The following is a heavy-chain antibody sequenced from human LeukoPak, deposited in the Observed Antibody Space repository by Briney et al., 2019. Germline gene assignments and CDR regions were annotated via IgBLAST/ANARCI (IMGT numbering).Heavy chain of an antibody. Sequence: GASVKVSCKASGYTFTGYYMHWVRQAPGQGLEWMGWINPDSGGTNNAQKSQGRVTMTRDTSISIAYMELSRLSSDDTAVYYCARTFYDTLDSDAFDFWGQGTMVIVSS. CDR3: ARTFYDTLDSDAFDF. D-gene: IGHD2/OR15-2a*01. CDR1: GYTFTGYY. J-gene: IGHJ3*01. CDR2: INPDSGGT. V-gene: IGHV1-2*02.